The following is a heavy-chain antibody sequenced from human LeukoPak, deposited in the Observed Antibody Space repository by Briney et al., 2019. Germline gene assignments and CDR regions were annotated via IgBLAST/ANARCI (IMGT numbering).Heavy chain of an antibody. J-gene: IGHJ4*02. CDR1: GFTFSSYG. CDR3: ARDYPAPDY. CDR2: LWDDASNE. Sequence: VGSLRLSCAASGFTFSSYGMHWVRQAPGKGLEWVAVLWDDASNEYYADSVRGRFTISRDNSKNTLYLQMNSLRAEDTAVYYCARDYPAPDYWGQGTLVTVSS. V-gene: IGHV3-33*01.